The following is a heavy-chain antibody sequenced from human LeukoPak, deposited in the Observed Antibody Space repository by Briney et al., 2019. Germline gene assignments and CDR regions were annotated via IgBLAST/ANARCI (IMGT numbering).Heavy chain of an antibody. V-gene: IGHV3-23*01. CDR3: AKGGIFGDYFDY. D-gene: IGHD3-10*01. Sequence: GGSLRLSCAASGFTFSSYGMSWVRQAPGKGLEWVSAISGSGGSTYYADSVKGRFTISRDNSKNTLYLQMNSLRAEDTAVYYCAKGGIFGDYFDYWGQGTLVTVSS. CDR2: ISGSGGST. CDR1: GFTFSSYG. J-gene: IGHJ4*02.